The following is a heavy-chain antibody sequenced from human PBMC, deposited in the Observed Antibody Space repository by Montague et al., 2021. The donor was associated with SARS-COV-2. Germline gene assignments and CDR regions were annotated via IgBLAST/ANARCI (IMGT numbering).Heavy chain of an antibody. J-gene: IGHJ4*02. CDR3: ARGDGHYYGSGTYPYY. D-gene: IGHD3-10*01. CDR1: GGSITSYY. Sequence: SETLSLTCTVSGGSITSYYWSWIRQPPGKGLEYIGYIYYSGSTNXNPSLKSRVTMSVDTSKNQFSLKLSSVTAADTAVYYCARGDGHYYGSGTYPYYWGQGILVTVSS. CDR2: IYYSGST. V-gene: IGHV4-59*01.